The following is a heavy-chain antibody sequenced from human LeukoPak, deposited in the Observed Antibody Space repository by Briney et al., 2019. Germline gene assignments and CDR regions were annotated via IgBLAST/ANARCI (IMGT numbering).Heavy chain of an antibody. Sequence: SETLSLTCTVSGGSISSGGYYWSWIRQPPGKGLEWIGYIYYSGSTYYNPSLKSRVTISVDTSKNQFSLKLSSVTAADTAVYYCARDRSYNWKVFAFDIWGQGTMVTVSS. V-gene: IGHV4-31*03. CDR2: IYYSGST. D-gene: IGHD1-1*01. CDR3: ARDRSYNWKVFAFDI. J-gene: IGHJ3*02. CDR1: GGSISSGGYY.